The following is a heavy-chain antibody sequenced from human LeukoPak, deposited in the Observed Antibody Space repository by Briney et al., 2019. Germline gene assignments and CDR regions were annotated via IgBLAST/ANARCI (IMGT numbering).Heavy chain of an antibody. V-gene: IGHV1-18*01. J-gene: IGHJ4*02. CDR1: GCTFTSYA. CDR2: ISAFLGIA. CDR3: ARDGLLWFGELFNKPNFDY. D-gene: IGHD3-10*01. Sequence: ASVKVSCKASGCTFTSYAISWVRQAPGQGLEWMGWISAFLGIANYAQRFQGRVTITTDKSTSTAYMELRSLRSDDTAVYYCARDGLLWFGELFNKPNFDYWGQGTLVTVSS.